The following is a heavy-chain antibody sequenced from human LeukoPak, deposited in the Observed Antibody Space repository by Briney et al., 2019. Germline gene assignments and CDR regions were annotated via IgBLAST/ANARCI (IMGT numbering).Heavy chain of an antibody. J-gene: IGHJ4*02. Sequence: GRSLRLSCAASGFTFSSYGMHWVRQAPGKGLEWVAVIWYDGSNKYYADSVKGRFTISRDNSKNTLYLQINSLRDEDTAVYYCARGFGGDYEFDYWGQGTLVTVSS. CDR3: ARGFGGDYEFDY. CDR1: GFTFSSYG. CDR2: IWYDGSNK. V-gene: IGHV3-33*01. D-gene: IGHD4-17*01.